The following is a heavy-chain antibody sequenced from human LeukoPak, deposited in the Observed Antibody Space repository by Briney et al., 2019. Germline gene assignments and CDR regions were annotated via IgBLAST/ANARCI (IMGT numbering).Heavy chain of an antibody. CDR2: IIPIFGTA. V-gene: IGHV1-69*05. CDR1: GGTFSSYA. J-gene: IGHJ5*02. D-gene: IGHD4-23*01. Sequence: GASVKVSCKASGGTFSSYAISWVRQAPGQGLEWMGGIIPIFGTANYAQKFLGRVTITTDESTSTAYMELSSLRSEDTAVYYCARGKEGRWDNLYNWFDPWGQGTLVTVSS. CDR3: ARGKEGRWDNLYNWFDP.